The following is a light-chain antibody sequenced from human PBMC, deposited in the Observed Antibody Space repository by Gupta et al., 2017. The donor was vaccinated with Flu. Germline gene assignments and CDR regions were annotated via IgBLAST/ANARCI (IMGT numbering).Light chain of an antibody. CDR1: QSVVFSSNNKNY. CDR2: WAS. Sequence: CLGERATIHCKSSQSVVFSSNNKNYLAWYQQKPGQPPTLLIYWASTRASGVPDRFSGSGFGTDFTLTINSLQAEDVAVYYCQQDARAPVTFGGGTKVEIK. V-gene: IGKV4-1*01. CDR3: QQDARAPVT. J-gene: IGKJ4*01.